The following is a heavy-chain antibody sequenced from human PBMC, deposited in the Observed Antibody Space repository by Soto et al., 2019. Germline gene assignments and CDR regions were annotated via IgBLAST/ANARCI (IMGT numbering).Heavy chain of an antibody. D-gene: IGHD3-22*01. CDR1: GGTFSSYA. Sequence: ASVKVSCKASGGTFSSYAISWVRQAPGQGLEWMGGIIPIFGTANYAQKFQGRVTITADESTSTAYMELSSLRSEDTAVYYCARDYPDSSGYYYVHYFDYWGQGTLVTVSS. CDR2: IIPIFGTA. CDR3: ARDYPDSSGYYYVHYFDY. J-gene: IGHJ4*02. V-gene: IGHV1-69*13.